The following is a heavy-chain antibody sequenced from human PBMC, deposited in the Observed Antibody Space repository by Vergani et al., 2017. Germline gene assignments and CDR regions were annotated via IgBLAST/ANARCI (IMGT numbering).Heavy chain of an antibody. J-gene: IGHJ4*02. CDR1: VFTFNSYG. D-gene: IGHD2-15*01. CDR2: IRSDESRR. CDR3: AKEGGGYCSGGTCYPEY. Sequence: QVQLVESGGGVVQPGGSLRLSCAASVFTFNSYGMQWVRQAPGKGLEWVASIRSDESRRYYGDSMEGPFTISRDNSKNTLYLQMKSLRPEDTAVYYCAKEGGGYCSGGTCYPEYWGQGTLVIVSS. V-gene: IGHV3-30*02.